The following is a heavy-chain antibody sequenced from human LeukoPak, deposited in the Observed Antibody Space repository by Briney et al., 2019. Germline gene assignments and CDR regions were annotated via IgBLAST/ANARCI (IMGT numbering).Heavy chain of an antibody. CDR2: ISHSGST. V-gene: IGHV4-34*01. D-gene: IGHD3-3*01. Sequence: SETLSLTCAVYGGSFSGYYWSWIRQPPGKGLEWIGEISHSGSTNYNPSLKSRVTISVDTSKNQFSLKLSSVTAADTAVYYCARGFRVRFLDHGRYYYMDVWGKGTTVTVSS. CDR3: ARGFRVRFLDHGRYYYMDV. J-gene: IGHJ6*03. CDR1: GGSFSGYY.